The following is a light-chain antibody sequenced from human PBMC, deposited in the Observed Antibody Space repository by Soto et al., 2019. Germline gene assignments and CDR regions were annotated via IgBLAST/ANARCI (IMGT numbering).Light chain of an antibody. J-gene: IGKJ4*01. CDR3: QQRSNWPLT. CDR2: DAS. CDR1: QSIRNY. V-gene: IGKV3-11*01. Sequence: EIALTQSPATLSLSPGERATLSCRASQSIRNYLAWYQQKPGQAPRLLIYDASNRATGIPARFSGSGSGTDFILTISSLEPEDSGVYYCQQRSNWPLTFGGGTKVDIK.